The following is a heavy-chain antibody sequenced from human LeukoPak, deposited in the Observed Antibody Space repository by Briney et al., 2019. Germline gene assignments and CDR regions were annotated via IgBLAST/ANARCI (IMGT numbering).Heavy chain of an antibody. V-gene: IGHV1-69*13. CDR2: IIPIFGTA. D-gene: IGHD3-3*01. J-gene: IGHJ5*02. CDR3: ARSYDFWSGYYPFDP. CDR1: GGTFSSYA. Sequence: SVKVSCKASGGTFSSYAISWVRQAPGQGLEWMGGIIPIFGTANYAQKFQGRVTITADESTSTTYMELSSLRSEDTAVYYCARSYDFWSGYYPFDPWGQGALVTVSS.